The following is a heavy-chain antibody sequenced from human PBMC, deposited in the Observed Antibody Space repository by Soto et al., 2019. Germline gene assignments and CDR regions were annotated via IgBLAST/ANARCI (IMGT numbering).Heavy chain of an antibody. V-gene: IGHV3-74*01. CDR1: GFPFSSYW. D-gene: IGHD3-9*01. CDR3: ARQYYGLLTGYYTDY. Sequence: VQLVESGGDLVQRGRSLRLSCAASGFPFSSYWMHWVRHTPGKGLDWVARLSGDGVTTYYADSVTGRFTVSRDNAKNILSLQISGLRAEDTAVYYCARQYYGLLTGYYTDYWGQGTLVSVSS. CDR2: LSGDGVTT. J-gene: IGHJ4*02.